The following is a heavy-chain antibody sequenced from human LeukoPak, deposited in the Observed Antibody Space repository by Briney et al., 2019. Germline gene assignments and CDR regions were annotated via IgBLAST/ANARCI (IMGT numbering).Heavy chain of an antibody. V-gene: IGHV3-48*01. J-gene: IGHJ3*02. CDR1: GFTFSSYG. D-gene: IGHD3-10*01. CDR3: ARDTHYYGSGSPAFDI. Sequence: PGGSLRLSCAASGFTFSSYGMSWVRQAPGKGLEWVSYISFSSATIHYADSVKGRFTISRDNAKNSLYLQMNSLRAEDTALYYCARDTHYYGSGSPAFDIWGQGTMVTVSS. CDR2: ISFSSATI.